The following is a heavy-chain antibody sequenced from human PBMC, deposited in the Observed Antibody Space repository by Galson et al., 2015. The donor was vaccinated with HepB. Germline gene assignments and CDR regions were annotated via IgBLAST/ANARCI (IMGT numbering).Heavy chain of an antibody. D-gene: IGHD1-7*01. CDR2: TYYRSKWYN. Sequence: CAISGDSVSSNSAGWNWIRQSPSRGLEWLGRTYYRSKWYNDYAESVKGRITINPDTSKNQFSLQLFSVTPEDTAVFYCARVASTGTFDFWGRGTPVIVSS. CDR3: ARVASTGTFDF. J-gene: IGHJ4*02. CDR1: GDSVSSNSAG. V-gene: IGHV6-1*01.